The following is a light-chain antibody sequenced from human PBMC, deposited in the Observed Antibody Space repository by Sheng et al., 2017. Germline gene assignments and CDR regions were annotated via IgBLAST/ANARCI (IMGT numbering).Light chain of an antibody. V-gene: IGKV3-15*01. J-gene: IGKJ5*01. CDR2: RAS. CDR1: QSVGDF. CDR3: QQTNSFPLT. Sequence: EVVLTQSPATLSVSPGERATLSCRASQSVGDFLAWFQQKPGQAPRLLISRASTRATGIPVRFSGSGSGTEFTLTISSLQPEDFATYYCQQTNSFPLTFGHGTRLEIK.